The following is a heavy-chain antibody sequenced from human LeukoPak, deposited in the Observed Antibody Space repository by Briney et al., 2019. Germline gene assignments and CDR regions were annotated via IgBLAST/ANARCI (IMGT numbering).Heavy chain of an antibody. Sequence: GESLKISCKGSGYNFTTYWIGWVRQLPGKGLEWMGIIYPGDSDTRYSPSFQGQVTISADKSISTAYLQWSSLKASDTAMYYCARQDGSGWYDYYYGMDVWGQGTTVTVSS. CDR1: GYNFTTYW. CDR3: ARQDGSGWYDYYYGMDV. D-gene: IGHD6-19*01. J-gene: IGHJ6*02. V-gene: IGHV5-51*01. CDR2: IYPGDSDT.